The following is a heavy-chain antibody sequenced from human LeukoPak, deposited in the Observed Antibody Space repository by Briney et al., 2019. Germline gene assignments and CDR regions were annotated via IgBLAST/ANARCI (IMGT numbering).Heavy chain of an antibody. CDR3: ARHIYTSSNPYYYSYYMDV. CDR2: IYPGDSDT. D-gene: IGHD6-6*01. CDR1: GYSFTSYW. V-gene: IGHV5-51*01. Sequence: GGSLRLSCKGSGYSFTSYWIGWVRQMPGKGLEWMGMIYPGDSDTIYSPSFQAQVTISADKSISTAYLQWSSLKASDTAMYYCARHIYTSSNPYYYSYYMDVWGKGTLVTVSS. J-gene: IGHJ6*03.